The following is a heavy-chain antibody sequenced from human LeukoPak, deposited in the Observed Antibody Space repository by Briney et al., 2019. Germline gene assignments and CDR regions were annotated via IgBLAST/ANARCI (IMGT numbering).Heavy chain of an antibody. J-gene: IGHJ4*02. CDR1: GGSISSYY. V-gene: IGHV4-39*07. CDR2: IYYSGST. Sequence: PSETLSLTCTVSGGSISSYYWGRIRQPPGKGLEWIGSIYYSGSTYYNPSLKSRVTISVDTSKNQFSLKLSSVTAADTAVYYCARHRYSGYDYWGQGTLVTVSS. CDR3: ARHRYSGYDY. D-gene: IGHD5-12*01.